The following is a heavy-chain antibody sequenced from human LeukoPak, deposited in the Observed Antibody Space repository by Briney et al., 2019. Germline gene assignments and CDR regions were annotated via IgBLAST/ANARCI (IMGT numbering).Heavy chain of an antibody. J-gene: IGHJ4*02. CDR1: GFTFSSYG. CDR2: ISYDGSNK. D-gene: IGHD3-10*01. Sequence: GGSLRLSCGASGFTFSSYGMHWVRQAPGKGLEWVAVISYDGSNKYYADSVKGRFTISRDNSKNTLYLQMNSLRAEDTAVYYCAKTGYYYGSGSQTYFDYWGQGTLVTVSS. V-gene: IGHV3-30*18. CDR3: AKTGYYYGSGSQTYFDY.